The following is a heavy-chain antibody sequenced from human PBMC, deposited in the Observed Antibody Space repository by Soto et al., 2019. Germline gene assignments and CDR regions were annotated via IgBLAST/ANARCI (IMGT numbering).Heavy chain of an antibody. V-gene: IGHV3-23*01. CDR2: ISGSGGST. CDR1: GFTFSSYA. J-gene: IGHJ3*02. Sequence: GESLKISCAASGFTFSSYAMSWVRQAPGKGLEWVSAISGSGGSTYYADSVKGRFTISRDNSKNTLYLQMNSLRAEDTAVYYCAKLYCSGGSCYSTGAFDIWGQGTMVTVSS. D-gene: IGHD2-15*01. CDR3: AKLYCSGGSCYSTGAFDI.